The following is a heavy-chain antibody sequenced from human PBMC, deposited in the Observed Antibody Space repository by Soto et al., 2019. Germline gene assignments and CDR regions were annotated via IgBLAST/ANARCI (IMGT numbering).Heavy chain of an antibody. J-gene: IGHJ6*03. V-gene: IGHV3-30*18. Sequence: EGSLRLSCAASGFTFSSYGMHWVRQAPGKGLEWVAVISYDGSNKYYADSVKGRFTISRDNSKNTLYLQMNSLRAEDTAVYYCAKDRDIVVVPAAYYMDVWGKGTTVTVSS. CDR3: AKDRDIVVVPAAYYMDV. D-gene: IGHD2-2*01. CDR1: GFTFSSYG. CDR2: ISYDGSNK.